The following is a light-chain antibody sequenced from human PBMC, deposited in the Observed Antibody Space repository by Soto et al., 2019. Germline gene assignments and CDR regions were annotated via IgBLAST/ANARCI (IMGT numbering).Light chain of an antibody. CDR3: LQYESYPLT. Sequence: MTQSPATLSVSPGERATLSCRASQSVSSNLAWYQQKPGKAPKLLIYKASSLDSGVPSRFSGSGSGTEFTLTVSSLQPDDFATYYCLQYESYPLTFGGGTKVEIK. CDR1: QSVSSN. J-gene: IGKJ4*01. V-gene: IGKV1-5*03. CDR2: KAS.